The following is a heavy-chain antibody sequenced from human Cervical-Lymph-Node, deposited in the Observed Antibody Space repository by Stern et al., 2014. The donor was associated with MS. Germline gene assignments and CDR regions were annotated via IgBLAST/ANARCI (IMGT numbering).Heavy chain of an antibody. CDR3: ARDSPSWGWCFDY. D-gene: IGHD6-19*01. CDR2: ISSSCSTI. Sequence: VQLVQSGGGLVKPGGSLRLSCAASGFTFSDYYMSWIRQAPGKGLEWDSYISSSCSTIYYADSVKGRFTISRDNAKNSLYLQMNSLRAEDTAVYYCARDSPSWGWCFDYWGQGTLVTVSS. CDR1: GFTFSDYY. V-gene: IGHV3-11*01. J-gene: IGHJ4*02.